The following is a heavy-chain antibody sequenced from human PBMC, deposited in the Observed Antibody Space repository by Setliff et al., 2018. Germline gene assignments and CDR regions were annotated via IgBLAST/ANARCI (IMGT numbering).Heavy chain of an antibody. CDR3: NGFYHYFSLDV. D-gene: IGHD3-22*01. J-gene: IGHJ6*02. Sequence: PSETLSLTCTVSDGFISSSIHYWGWIRQPPGKGLEWIGSIYHSGTIHYNPSLKSRVIISGDRSKWQLSLKMRSVTAADTAVYYCNGFYHYFSLDVWGQGTTVTVSS. CDR2: IYHSGTI. V-gene: IGHV4-39*07. CDR1: DGFISSSIHY.